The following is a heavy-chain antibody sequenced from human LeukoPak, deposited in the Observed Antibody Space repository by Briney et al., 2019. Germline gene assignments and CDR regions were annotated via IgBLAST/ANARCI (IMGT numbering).Heavy chain of an antibody. CDR3: ARDIGIDSSGWYGSGY. V-gene: IGHV1-2*02. CDR1: GYTFTGYY. CDR2: INPNSGGT. D-gene: IGHD6-19*01. J-gene: IGHJ4*02. Sequence: GASVKDSCKASGYTFTGYYMHWVRQAPGQGLEWMGWINPNSGGTNYAQKFQGRVTMTRDTSISTAYMELSRLRSDDTAVYYCARDIGIDSSGWYGSGYWGQGTLVTVSS.